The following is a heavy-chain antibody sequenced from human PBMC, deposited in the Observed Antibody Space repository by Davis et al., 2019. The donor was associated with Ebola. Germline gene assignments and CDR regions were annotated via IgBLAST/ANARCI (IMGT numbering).Heavy chain of an antibody. CDR2: INPSGGST. J-gene: IGHJ4*02. Sequence: ASVKVSCKASGYTFTGYYMHWVRQAPGQGLEWMGIINPSGGSTSYAQKFQGRVTMTRDTSTSTVYMELSSLRSEDTAVYYCARSRAGHYFDYWGQGTLVTVSS. CDR3: ARSRAGHYFDY. CDR1: GYTFTGYY. V-gene: IGHV1-46*01.